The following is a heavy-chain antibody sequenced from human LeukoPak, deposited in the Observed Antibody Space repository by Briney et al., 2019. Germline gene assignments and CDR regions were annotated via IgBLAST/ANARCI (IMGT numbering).Heavy chain of an antibody. D-gene: IGHD3-3*01. CDR2: IYYSGST. V-gene: IGHV4-59*01. CDR1: GGSISSYY. CDR3: ARSLGYDFWSGWFY. Sequence: SETLSLTCTVSGGSISSYYWSWIRQPPGKGLEWIGYIYYSGSTNYNPSLKSRVTISVDTSKNQFSLKLSSVTDADTAVYYCARSLGYDFWSGWFYWGQGTLVTVSS. J-gene: IGHJ4*02.